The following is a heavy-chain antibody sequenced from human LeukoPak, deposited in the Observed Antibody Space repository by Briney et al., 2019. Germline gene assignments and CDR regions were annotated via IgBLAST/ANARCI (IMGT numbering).Heavy chain of an antibody. Sequence: GRSLRLSCAASGFTFSSYGMHWVRQAPGKGLEWVAVIWYDGSNKYYADSVKGRFTISRDNSKNTLYLQMNSLRAEDTAVYYCARDVYYDSSGYNYFDYWGQGTLVTVSS. D-gene: IGHD3-22*01. CDR2: IWYDGSNK. CDR3: ARDVYYDSSGYNYFDY. J-gene: IGHJ4*02. CDR1: GFTFSSYG. V-gene: IGHV3-33*01.